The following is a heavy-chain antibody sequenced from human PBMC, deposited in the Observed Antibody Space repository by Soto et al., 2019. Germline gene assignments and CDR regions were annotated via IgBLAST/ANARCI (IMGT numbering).Heavy chain of an antibody. J-gene: IGHJ4*02. D-gene: IGHD1-26*01. Sequence: SETLSLTCTVSGCXISSYYWSWIRQPPGKGLEWIGYIYYSGSTNYNPSLKSRVTISVDTSKNQFSLKLSSVTAADPAVYYCARVMVGALEYWGQGTLVTVSS. CDR2: IYYSGST. V-gene: IGHV4-59*01. CDR1: GCXISSYY. CDR3: ARVMVGALEY.